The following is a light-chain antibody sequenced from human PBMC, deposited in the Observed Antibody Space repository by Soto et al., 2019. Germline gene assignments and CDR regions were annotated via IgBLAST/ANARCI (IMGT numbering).Light chain of an antibody. CDR1: QSVPRSY. Sequence: EIVLTQSPGTLSLSPGERATLSCRASQSVPRSYLAWYQQKPGQAPRLLIYVTSSRATGIHDRFSGSGSGTDFTLTISRLEPEDFAVFYCQQYGSSITFGQGTRLEIK. J-gene: IGKJ5*01. CDR3: QQYGSSIT. CDR2: VTS. V-gene: IGKV3-20*01.